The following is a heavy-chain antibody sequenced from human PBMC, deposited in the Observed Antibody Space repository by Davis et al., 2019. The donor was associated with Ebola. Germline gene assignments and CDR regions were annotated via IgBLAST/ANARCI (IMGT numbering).Heavy chain of an antibody. V-gene: IGHV3-23*01. CDR2: ISGSGGTT. J-gene: IGHJ4*02. CDR3: ARATVANY. D-gene: IGHD4-23*01. CDR1: GFSFPTYS. Sequence: PGGSLRLSCAAAGFSFPTYSLSWVRQAPGKGLEWVSAISGSGGTTYYADSVKGGFTITRDNSKNTLYLQMDSLRAEDTAVYYCARATVANYWGQGTLVTVSS.